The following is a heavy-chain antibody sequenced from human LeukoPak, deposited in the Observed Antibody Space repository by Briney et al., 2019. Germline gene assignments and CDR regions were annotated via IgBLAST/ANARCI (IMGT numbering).Heavy chain of an antibody. Sequence: SEALSLTCTVSGGFISSYYWSWIRQPPGKGLEWIGYIYSSGSTNYNPSLKSRVTISVDTSKNQFSLKLSSVTAADTAVYYCASRPTGDSSYDYWGQGIVVTVSS. D-gene: IGHD2-21*02. CDR3: ASRPTGDSSYDY. J-gene: IGHJ4*02. CDR2: IYSSGST. V-gene: IGHV4-59*01. CDR1: GGFISSYY.